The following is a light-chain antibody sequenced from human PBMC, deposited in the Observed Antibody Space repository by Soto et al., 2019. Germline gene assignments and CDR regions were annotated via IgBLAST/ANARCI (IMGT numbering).Light chain of an antibody. CDR3: ASYTTSSTYV. V-gene: IGLV2-14*01. Sequence: QSVLTQPASVSGSPGQSIAISCTGTSSDVGGYSYVSWYQKQPGKAPKLVISDVSNRPSGVSDRFSGSKSGDTASLTISGLQTEDEADYYCASYTTSSTYVFGTGTKVTV. CDR2: DVS. J-gene: IGLJ1*01. CDR1: SSDVGGYSY.